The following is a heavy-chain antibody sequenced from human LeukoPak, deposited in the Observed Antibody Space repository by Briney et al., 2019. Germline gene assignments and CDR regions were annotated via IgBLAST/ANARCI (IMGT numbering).Heavy chain of an antibody. D-gene: IGHD2-2*01. V-gene: IGHV1-18*01. CDR3: ASEWVPAAGNWFDP. CDR1: GYTFTSYG. CDR2: ISAYNGNT. J-gene: IGHJ5*02. Sequence: ASVKVSCKASGYTFTSYGISWVRQAPGQGLEWMGWISAYNGNTNYAQKLQGRVTMTTDTSTSTAYMELSSLRSEDTAVYYCASEWVPAAGNWFDPWGQGTLVTVSS.